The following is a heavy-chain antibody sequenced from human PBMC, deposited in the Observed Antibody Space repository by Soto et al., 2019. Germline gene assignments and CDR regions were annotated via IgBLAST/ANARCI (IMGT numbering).Heavy chain of an antibody. CDR1: GFTFSSYD. CDR3: AQTITNDKGCPKEH. D-gene: IGHD1-1*01. V-gene: IGHV3-23*01. J-gene: IGHJ1*01. Sequence: EVQLLESGGGFVQPGGSLRLSCVGSGFTFSSYDMTWVRQALGKGLEWVSSFSFYGRRDNTYYADSVKRRFTISRDNSRKTVYLQMDSLRVEDTPVYYLAQTITNDKGCPKEHWGKGYRVNVSS. CDR2: FSFYGRRDNT.